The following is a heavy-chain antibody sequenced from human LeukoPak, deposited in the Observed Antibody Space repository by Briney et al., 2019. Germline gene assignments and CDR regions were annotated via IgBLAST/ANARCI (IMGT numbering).Heavy chain of an antibody. CDR2: INHSGST. V-gene: IGHV4-34*01. CDR3: ATKPAYRERNWFDP. J-gene: IGHJ5*02. Sequence: SETLSLTCAVYGGSFSGYYWSWIRQPPGKGLEWIGEINHSGSTNYNPSLKSRVTISVDTSTTQSSLKLSSVTAADTPVYYCATKPAYRERNWFDPSGQATLVTVSS. CDR1: GGSFSGYY. D-gene: IGHD1-14*01.